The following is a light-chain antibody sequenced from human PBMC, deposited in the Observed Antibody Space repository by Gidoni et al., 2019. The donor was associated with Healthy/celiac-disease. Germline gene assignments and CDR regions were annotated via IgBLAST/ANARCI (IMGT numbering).Light chain of an antibody. CDR1: QSVSSY. CDR3: QQRSNWPWT. J-gene: IGKJ2*01. V-gene: IGKV3-11*01. Sequence: EIVLTQSPATLSLSPWERATLSCRASQSVSSYLAWYQQKPGQAPRLLIYDASNRATGSPARFSGSGSGTDFTLTISSLEPEDFAVYYCQQRSNWPWTFXQXTKLEIK. CDR2: DAS.